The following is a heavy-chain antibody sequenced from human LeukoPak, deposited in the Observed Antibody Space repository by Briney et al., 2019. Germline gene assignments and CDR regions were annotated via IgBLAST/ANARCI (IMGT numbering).Heavy chain of an antibody. CDR3: ARGREDRYDILTGYWCSPALGCPAGVDY. V-gene: IGHV1-8*01. CDR1: GYTFTSYD. J-gene: IGHJ4*02. Sequence: ASVKVSCKASGYTFTSYDINWVRQATGQGLEGMGWMNPNSGNTGYAQKLQGRVTMTRNTSIRTAYMELSSLRSEDTAVYYCARGREDRYDILTGYWCSPALGCPAGVDYWGQGTLVTVSS. D-gene: IGHD3-9*01. CDR2: MNPNSGNT.